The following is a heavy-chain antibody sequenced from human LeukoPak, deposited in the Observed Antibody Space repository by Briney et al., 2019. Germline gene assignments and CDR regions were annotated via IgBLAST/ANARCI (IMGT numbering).Heavy chain of an antibody. CDR3: ARDLAADGRVPDY. Sequence: ASVKVSCKASGYTFTSYYMHWVRQAPGQGLEWMGIINPSGGSTSYAQKFQGRVTMARDMSTSTVYMELSSLRSEDTAVYYCARDLAADGRVPDYWGQGTLVTVSS. V-gene: IGHV1-46*01. D-gene: IGHD6-13*01. CDR1: GYTFTSYY. J-gene: IGHJ4*02. CDR2: INPSGGST.